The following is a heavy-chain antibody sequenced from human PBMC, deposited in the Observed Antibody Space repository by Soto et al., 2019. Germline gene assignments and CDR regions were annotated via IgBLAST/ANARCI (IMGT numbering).Heavy chain of an antibody. CDR1: GFTFSSYA. Sequence: GGSLRLSCAASGFTFSSYAMSWVRQAPGKGLEWVSAISGSGGSTYYADSVKGRFTISRDNSKNTLYLQMNSLRAEDTAVYYCAKGRGYQLPDEYWYFDLWGRGTLVTVSS. CDR2: ISGSGGST. V-gene: IGHV3-23*01. CDR3: AKGRGYQLPDEYWYFDL. D-gene: IGHD2-2*01. J-gene: IGHJ2*01.